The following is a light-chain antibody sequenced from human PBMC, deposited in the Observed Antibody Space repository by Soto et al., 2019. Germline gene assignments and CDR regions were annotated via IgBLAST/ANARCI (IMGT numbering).Light chain of an antibody. CDR3: HQRQYWPTIT. J-gene: IGKJ5*01. V-gene: IGKV3D-20*02. Sequence: EIVLTQSPGTLSLSPGARATLSCKASQSVSSSYLAWYQQKPGQAPRLVIYGASIRATGIPARFSGIGSGTDFTLTISSIETADFSVYYCHQRQYWPTITFGQGTRLEIK. CDR1: QSVSSSY. CDR2: GAS.